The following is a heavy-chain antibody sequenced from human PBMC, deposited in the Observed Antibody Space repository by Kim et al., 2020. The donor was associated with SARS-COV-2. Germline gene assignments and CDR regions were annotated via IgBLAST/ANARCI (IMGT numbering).Heavy chain of an antibody. CDR2: IIPILGIA. D-gene: IGHD3-10*01. J-gene: IGHJ5*02. Sequence: SVKVSCKASGGTFSSYTISWVRQAPGQGLEWMGRIIPILGIANYAQKFQGRVTITADKSTSTAYMELSSLRSEDTAVYYCARDGDEYGSGSYWFDPWGQGTLVTVSS. CDR1: GGTFSSYT. V-gene: IGHV1-69*04. CDR3: ARDGDEYGSGSYWFDP.